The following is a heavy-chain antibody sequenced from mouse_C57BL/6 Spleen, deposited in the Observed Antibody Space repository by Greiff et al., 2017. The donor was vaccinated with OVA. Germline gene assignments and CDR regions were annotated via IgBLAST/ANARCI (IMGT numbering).Heavy chain of an antibody. V-gene: IGHV1-53*01. J-gene: IGHJ1*03. CDR2: INPSNGGT. CDR1: GYTFTSYW. Sequence: QVQLQQPGTELVKPGASVKLSCKASGYTFTSYWMHWVKQRPGQGLEWIGNINPSNGGTNYNEKFKSKATLTVDKSSSTAYMQLSSLTSEDSAVYYCARWRITTVVPWYFDVWGTGTTVTVSS. D-gene: IGHD1-1*01. CDR3: ARWRITTVVPWYFDV.